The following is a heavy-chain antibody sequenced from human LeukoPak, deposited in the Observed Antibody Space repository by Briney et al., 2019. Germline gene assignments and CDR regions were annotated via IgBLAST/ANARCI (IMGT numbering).Heavy chain of an antibody. CDR2: IRYDGSNK. CDR3: AKDGITMVRGVIIIPQSPSYFDY. CDR1: GFTFSSYG. V-gene: IGHV3-30*02. D-gene: IGHD3-10*01. J-gene: IGHJ4*02. Sequence: GGSLRLSCAASGFTFSSYGMHWVRQAPGKGLEWVAFIRYDGSNKYYADSVKGRFTISRDNSKNTLYLQMNSLRAEDTAVYYCAKDGITMVRGVIIIPQSPSYFDYWGQGTLVTVSS.